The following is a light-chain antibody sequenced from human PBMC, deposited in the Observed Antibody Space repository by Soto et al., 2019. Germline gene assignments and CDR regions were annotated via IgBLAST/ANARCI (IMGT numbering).Light chain of an antibody. CDR1: QSVSSNF. Sequence: ELVLTQPPCTLSFSPLERTTLSCRASQSVSSNFLDWYQQKPGQAPRLLIYGASSRATGIPDRFSGSGSGTDFTLTISRLEPEDFAVYYCQQYETSPRTFGQGTKVDIK. J-gene: IGKJ1*01. V-gene: IGKV3-20*01. CDR3: QQYETSPRT. CDR2: GAS.